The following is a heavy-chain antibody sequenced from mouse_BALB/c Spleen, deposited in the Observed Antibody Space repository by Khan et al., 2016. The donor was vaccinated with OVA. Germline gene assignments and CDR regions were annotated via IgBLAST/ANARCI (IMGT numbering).Heavy chain of an antibody. Sequence: EVELVESGGGLVQPGGSRKLSCAASGFTFSRFGMNWVRQAPEKGLEWVAYISSGSSTIYYAETVKGRFIISRDNPKNILFLQMTSLRSEDTAMYYCARSGITTGYAMDYWGQGTSVTVSS. CDR2: ISSGSSTI. D-gene: IGHD2-4*01. J-gene: IGHJ4*01. CDR1: GFTFSRFG. CDR3: ARSGITTGYAMDY. V-gene: IGHV5-17*02.